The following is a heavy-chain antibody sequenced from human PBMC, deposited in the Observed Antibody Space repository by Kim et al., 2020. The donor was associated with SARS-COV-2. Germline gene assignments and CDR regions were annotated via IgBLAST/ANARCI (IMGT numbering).Heavy chain of an antibody. V-gene: IGHV5-51*01. CDR3: ARLFSPYSSGWYFDY. CDR1: GYSFTSYW. D-gene: IGHD6-19*01. CDR2: IYPGDSDT. J-gene: IGHJ4*02. Sequence: GESLKISCKGSGYSFTSYWIGWVRQMPGKGLEWMGIIYPGDSDTRYSPSFQGQVTISADKSISTAYLQWSSLKASDTAMYYCARLFSPYSSGWYFDYWGQGTLVTVSS.